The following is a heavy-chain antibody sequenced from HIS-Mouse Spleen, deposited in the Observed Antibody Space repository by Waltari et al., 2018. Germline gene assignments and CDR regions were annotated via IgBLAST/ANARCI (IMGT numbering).Heavy chain of an antibody. CDR1: GYTFTSYG. D-gene: IGHD2-2*01. CDR3: ARDRPYCSSTSCYLVFDY. J-gene: IGHJ4*02. V-gene: IGHV1-18*01. Sequence: QVQLVQSGAEVKKPGASVKVSCKASGYTFTSYGISWVGQAPGQGLEWMGWISAYNGNTNYAQKLQGRVTMTTDTSTSTAYMELRSLRSDDTAVYYCARDRPYCSSTSCYLVFDYWGQGTLVTVSS. CDR2: ISAYNGNT.